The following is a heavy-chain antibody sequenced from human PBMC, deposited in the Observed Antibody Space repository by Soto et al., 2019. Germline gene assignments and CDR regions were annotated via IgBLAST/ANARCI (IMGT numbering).Heavy chain of an antibody. CDR1: GFTFSDYY. D-gene: IGHD4-17*01. CDR2: ISSSSSYT. CDR3: ASDPSSYGDCDY. V-gene: IGHV3-11*05. Sequence: QVQLVESGGGLVKPGGSLRLSCAASGFTFSDYYMSWIRQAPGKGLEWVSYISSSSSYTTYEDSVKVRFTISRDNAKNALYQPMNSLRAEDTAVYYCASDPSSYGDCDYWGQGTLVTVST. J-gene: IGHJ4*02.